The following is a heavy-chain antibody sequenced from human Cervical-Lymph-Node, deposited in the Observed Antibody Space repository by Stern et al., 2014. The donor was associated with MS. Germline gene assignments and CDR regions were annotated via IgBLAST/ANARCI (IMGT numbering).Heavy chain of an antibody. V-gene: IGHV4-61*01. CDR1: GGSVSGGSFY. J-gene: IGHJ6*02. CDR3: SRDLVWGGVVVPAAIEYYYYGTDV. Sequence: QVQLQESGPGLVKPSETLSLTCTVSGGSVSGGSFYWSWIRQPPGKGLEWLGYIYSSGSPTYTPSLKSRVTISVDTSKNQFSLKLASMTAADTAVYYCSRDLVWGGVVVPAAIEYYYYGTDVWGPGTTVTVSS. D-gene: IGHD2-2*02. CDR2: IYSSGSP.